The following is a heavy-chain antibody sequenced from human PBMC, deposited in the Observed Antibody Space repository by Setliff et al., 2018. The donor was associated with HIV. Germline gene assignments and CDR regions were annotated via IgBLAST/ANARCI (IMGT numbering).Heavy chain of an antibody. J-gene: IGHJ6*03. V-gene: IGHV4-4*07. CDR3: ARDGQQLGYYYYYMDV. CDR2: ISTNGYT. CDR1: GGSISSDY. Sequence: SETLSLTCTVSGGSISSDYWNWIRQPAGKGLEWIGRISTNGYTNYTPSLKSRITMSLDTSKNQISLKLSSVTAADTAVYYCARDGQQLGYYYYYMDVWGKRTTVTVS. D-gene: IGHD6-13*01.